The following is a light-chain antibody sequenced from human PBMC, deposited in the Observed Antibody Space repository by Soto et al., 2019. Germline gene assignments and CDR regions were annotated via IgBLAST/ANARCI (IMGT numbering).Light chain of an antibody. Sequence: QSALTHPASVSGSPGQSITISCTGTSSDVGSYKLVSWYQQHPGKAPKLMIYEGSKRPAGVSNRFSGSKSGNTASLTSSGLQAEDEADYYCCSYAGSSTWGVGGGTKVTGL. CDR1: SSDVGSYKL. V-gene: IGLV2-23*01. J-gene: IGLJ3*02. CDR3: CSYAGSSTWG. CDR2: EGS.